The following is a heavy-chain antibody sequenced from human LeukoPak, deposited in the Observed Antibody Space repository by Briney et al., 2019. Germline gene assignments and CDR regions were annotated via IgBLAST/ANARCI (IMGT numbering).Heavy chain of an antibody. CDR1: GYTFTGYY. CDR2: INPGSDNT. J-gene: IGHJ4*02. CDR3: ARNMALDY. Sequence: ASVKVSCKASGYTFTGYYMHWVRQAPGQGLEWMGRINPGSDNTDYAQKFQGRVTMTKDTSKSTVYMELSSLRSEDAAIYYCARNMALDYWGQGSLVTVSS. D-gene: IGHD2/OR15-2a*01. V-gene: IGHV1-2*06.